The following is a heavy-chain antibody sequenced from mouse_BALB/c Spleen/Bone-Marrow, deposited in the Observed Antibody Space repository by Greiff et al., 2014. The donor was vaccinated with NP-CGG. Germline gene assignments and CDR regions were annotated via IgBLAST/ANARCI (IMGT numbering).Heavy chain of an antibody. CDR1: GYAFTNYL. D-gene: IGHD2-4*01. Sequence: QVQLKESGAELVRPGTSVKVSCKGSGYAFTNYLIEWVKQRPGQGLEWIGVTNSGSGGTKYNEKFKGKATLTADKSSSTAYMQLSSLTSDDSAVYFCARAITDAIDYWGQGTSVTVSS. V-gene: IGHV1-54*01. J-gene: IGHJ4*01. CDR3: ARAITDAIDY. CDR2: TNSGSGGT.